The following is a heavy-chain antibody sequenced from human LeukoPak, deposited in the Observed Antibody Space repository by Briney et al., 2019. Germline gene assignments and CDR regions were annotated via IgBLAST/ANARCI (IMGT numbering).Heavy chain of an antibody. CDR2: IYDSGTT. Sequence: PSGTLSLTCAVSGGSISSSNWWGWVRQPPGKGLEWIGSIYDSGTTYYNPSLKSRVTISVDTSKNQFSLKLTSVTAADTAVYYCARRRYFDYWGQGTLVTVSS. CDR1: GGSISSSNW. V-gene: IGHV4-4*02. CDR3: ARRRYFDY. J-gene: IGHJ4*02.